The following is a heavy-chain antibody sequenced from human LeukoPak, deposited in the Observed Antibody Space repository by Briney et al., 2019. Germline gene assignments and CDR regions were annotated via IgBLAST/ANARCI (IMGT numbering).Heavy chain of an antibody. J-gene: IGHJ6*03. D-gene: IGHD6-19*01. V-gene: IGHV3-9*01. CDR1: GFTFDDYA. CDR2: ISWNSGSI. Sequence: GGSLRLSCAASGFTFDDYAMHWVRQAPGKGLEWVSGISWNSGSIGYADSVKGRFTISRDNAKNSLYLQMNSLRAEDTAVYYCARDQVAGTARGYYYYYMDVWGKGTTVTISS. CDR3: ARDQVAGTARGYYYYYMDV.